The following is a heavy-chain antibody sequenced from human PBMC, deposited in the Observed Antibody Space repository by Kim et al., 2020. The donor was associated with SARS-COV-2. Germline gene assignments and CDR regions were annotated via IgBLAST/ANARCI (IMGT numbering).Heavy chain of an antibody. CDR1: GGSISSYY. J-gene: IGHJ6*02. D-gene: IGHD6-19*01. V-gene: IGHV4-59*01. CDR3: ARGLRTYIAVAAYGMDV. Sequence: SETLSLTCTVSGGSISSYYWSWIRQPPGKGLEWIGYIYYSGSTNYNPSLKSRVTISVDTSKNQFSLKLSSVTAADTAVYYCARGLRTYIAVAAYGMDVWGPGTTVTLSS. CDR2: IYYSGST.